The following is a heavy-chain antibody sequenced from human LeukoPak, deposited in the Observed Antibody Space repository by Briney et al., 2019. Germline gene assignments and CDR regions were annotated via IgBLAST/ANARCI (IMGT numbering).Heavy chain of an antibody. CDR3: AKGSGLYYDSSGYPDY. CDR1: GFTFSSYA. CDR2: ISGSGGSA. D-gene: IGHD3-22*01. Sequence: TGGSLRLSCAASGFTFSSYAMSWVRQAPGKGLEWVSAISGSGGSAYYADSVKGRFTISRDNSKNTLYLQMNSLRAEDTAVYYCAKGSGLYYDSSGYPDYWGQGTLVTVSS. V-gene: IGHV3-23*01. J-gene: IGHJ4*02.